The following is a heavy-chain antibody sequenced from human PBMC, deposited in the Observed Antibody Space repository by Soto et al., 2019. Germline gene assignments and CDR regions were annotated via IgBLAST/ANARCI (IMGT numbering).Heavy chain of an antibody. J-gene: IGHJ5*02. V-gene: IGHV1-2*02. D-gene: IGHD3-9*01. CDR2: VNPNTGLT. CDR1: GYTSTALY. CDR3: TTLRLDP. Sequence: ASVKVSCKASGYTSTALYMNWVRQAPGQGLEWMGWVNPNTGLTRYAQKFQDRVTMTRDTSINTAYMELRGLTSDDTAVYYCTTLRLDPWGQGTLVTVSS.